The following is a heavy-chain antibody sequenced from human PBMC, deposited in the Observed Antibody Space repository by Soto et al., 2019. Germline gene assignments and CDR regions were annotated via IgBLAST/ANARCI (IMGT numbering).Heavy chain of an antibody. CDR2: FDPEDGET. Sequence: ASVKVSCKVSGYTLTELSMHWVRQAPGKGLEWMGGFDPEDGETIYAQKFQGRVTMTEDTSTDTAYMELSSLRSEDTAVYYCATDPIMLVPESQLEYWGQGTLLTVAS. J-gene: IGHJ4*02. CDR3: ATDPIMLVPESQLEY. V-gene: IGHV1-24*01. CDR1: GYTLTELS. D-gene: IGHD2-2*01.